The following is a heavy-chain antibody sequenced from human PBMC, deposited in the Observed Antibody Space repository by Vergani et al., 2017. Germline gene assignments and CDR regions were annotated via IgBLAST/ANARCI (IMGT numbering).Heavy chain of an antibody. CDR3: ARGNGITIFGVVIGVGTFPDY. CDR1: GGSISSYY. CDR2: IYYSGST. J-gene: IGHJ4*02. V-gene: IGHV4-59*01. Sequence: QVQLQESGPGLVKPSETLSLTCTVSGGSISSYYWSWIRQPPGKGLEWIGYIYYSGSTNYNPSLKSRVTISVDTSKNQFSLKLSSVTAADTAVYYCARGNGITIFGVVIGVGTFPDYWGQGTLVTVSS. D-gene: IGHD3-3*01.